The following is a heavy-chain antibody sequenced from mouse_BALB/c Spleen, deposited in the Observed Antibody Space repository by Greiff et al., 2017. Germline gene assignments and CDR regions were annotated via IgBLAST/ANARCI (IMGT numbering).Heavy chain of an antibody. Sequence: VQLQQSGAELVRPGTSVKVSCKASGYAFTNYLIEWVKQRPGQGLEWIGVINPGSGGTNYNEKFKGKATLTADKSSSTAYMQLSSLTSDDSAVYFCARFDYDSYWGQGTLVTVSA. V-gene: IGHV1-54*03. CDR2: INPGSGGT. CDR1: GYAFTNYL. CDR3: ARFDYDSY. J-gene: IGHJ3*01. D-gene: IGHD2-4*01.